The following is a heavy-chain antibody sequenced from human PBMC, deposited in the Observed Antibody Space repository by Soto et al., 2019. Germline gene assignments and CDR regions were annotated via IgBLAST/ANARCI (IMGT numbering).Heavy chain of an antibody. CDR2: IIPIFGTA. Sequence: GASVKVSCKASGGTFSSYAISWVRQAPGQGLEWMGGIIPIFGTANYAQKFQGRVTITADKSTSTAYMELSSLRSEETAVYYCASGKAATVPLYYFDYWGQGTLVTVSS. V-gene: IGHV1-69*06. CDR1: GGTFSSYA. J-gene: IGHJ4*02. CDR3: ASGKAATVPLYYFDY. D-gene: IGHD2-15*01.